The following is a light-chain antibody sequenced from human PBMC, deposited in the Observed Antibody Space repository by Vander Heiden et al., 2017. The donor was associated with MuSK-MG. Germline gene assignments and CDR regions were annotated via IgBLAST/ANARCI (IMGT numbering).Light chain of an antibody. V-gene: IGKV3-11*01. CDR2: DAS. CDR1: QSVNNY. CDR3: QHRRNWPWT. Sequence: EIVLTQSPATLSLSPGERATLSCRASQSVNNYLLWYQQKPGLAPRLLIYDASYRAAGVPARFSGGGSGTDFTLTISSLEPEDFAVYYCQHRRNWPWTFGQGTKVEIK. J-gene: IGKJ1*01.